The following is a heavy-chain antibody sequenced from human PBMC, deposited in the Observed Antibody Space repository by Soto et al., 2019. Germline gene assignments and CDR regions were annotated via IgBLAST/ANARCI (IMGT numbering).Heavy chain of an antibody. J-gene: IGHJ3*02. CDR1: GGAFSRYA. Sequence: QVLLVQSGAEVKKPGSSVKVSCKASGGAFSRYAISWVRQAPGQGLEWVGGIFPMYGTPVYAKKLQGRVTLTADEATTTAYMELSGLRYEDTAFYYCARDYEYQILAFAAIDIWGQGTMVTVSS. V-gene: IGHV1-69*01. CDR2: IFPMYGTP. CDR3: ARDYEYQILAFAAIDI. D-gene: IGHD3-3*02.